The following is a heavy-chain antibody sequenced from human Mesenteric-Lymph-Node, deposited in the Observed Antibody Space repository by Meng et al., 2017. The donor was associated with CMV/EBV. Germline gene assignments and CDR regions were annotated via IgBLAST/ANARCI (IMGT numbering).Heavy chain of an antibody. CDR3: AKEGGLGGMDV. J-gene: IGHJ6*02. CDR1: GFSFDDFA. V-gene: IGHV3-33*06. Sequence: GGSLRLSCAASGFSFDDFAMHWVRQVPGKGLEWVAVIWYDGSNKYYADSVKGRFTISRDNSKNTLYLQMNSLRAEDTAVYYCAKEGGLGGMDVWGQGTTVTVSS. CDR2: IWYDGSNK.